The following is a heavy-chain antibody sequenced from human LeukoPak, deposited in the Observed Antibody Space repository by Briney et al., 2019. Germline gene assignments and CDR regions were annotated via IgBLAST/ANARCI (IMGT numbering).Heavy chain of an antibody. J-gene: IGHJ4*02. CDR2: IYYSGST. V-gene: IGHV4-59*01. CDR1: GGSISSYY. CDR3: ASGPSTAMVPAYFDY. D-gene: IGHD5-18*01. Sequence: SETLSLTCTVSGGSISSYYWSWIRQPPGKGLEWIGYIYYSGSTNYNPSLKSRVTISVDTSKNQFSLKLSSVTAADTAVYYCASGPSTAMVPAYFDYWGQGTLVTVSS.